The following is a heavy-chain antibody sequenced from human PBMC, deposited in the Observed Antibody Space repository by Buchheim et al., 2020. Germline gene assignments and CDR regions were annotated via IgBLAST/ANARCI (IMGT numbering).Heavy chain of an antibody. Sequence: VQLVESGGGLVQPGGSLRLSCAASEFTFSSYPMHWVRLAPGKGLEWVAVISYDGNNKYYADSVKGRFTISRDNSKTTLYLQMNSLRGEDTAVYYCARGGTAVYWYFDLWGRGSL. CDR2: ISYDGNNK. CDR3: ARGGTAVYWYFDL. D-gene: IGHD4-23*01. V-gene: IGHV3-30*04. J-gene: IGHJ2*01. CDR1: EFTFSSYP.